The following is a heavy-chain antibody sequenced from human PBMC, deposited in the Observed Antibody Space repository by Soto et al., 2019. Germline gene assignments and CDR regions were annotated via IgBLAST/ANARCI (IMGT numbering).Heavy chain of an antibody. CDR2: IIPIFGTA. J-gene: IGHJ3*02. Sequence: SVKVSCKASGGTFSSYAISWVRQAPGQGREWMGGIIPIFGTANYAQKFQGRVTITADESTSTAYMELSSLRSEDTAVYYCARGYLQYYYDSSGYYHDAFDIWGQGTMVTVSS. CDR3: ARGYLQYYYDSSGYYHDAFDI. V-gene: IGHV1-69*13. CDR1: GGTFSSYA. D-gene: IGHD3-22*01.